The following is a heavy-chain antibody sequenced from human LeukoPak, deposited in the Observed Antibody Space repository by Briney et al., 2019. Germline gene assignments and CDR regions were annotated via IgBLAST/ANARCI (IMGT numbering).Heavy chain of an antibody. CDR3: ARDDPNCSGGSCHPGEGDYYSYGMDV. Sequence: SVKVSCKASGGTFSSYAISWGRQAPGQGLEWMVRIIPNLGIAHYTQKFQGRVTVTADKSTSTAYMELSRLRSEDTAVYYCARDDPNCSGGSCHPGEGDYYSYGMDVWGQGTTVTVSS. CDR2: IIPNLGIA. CDR1: GGTFSSYA. V-gene: IGHV1-69*04. D-gene: IGHD2-15*01. J-gene: IGHJ6*02.